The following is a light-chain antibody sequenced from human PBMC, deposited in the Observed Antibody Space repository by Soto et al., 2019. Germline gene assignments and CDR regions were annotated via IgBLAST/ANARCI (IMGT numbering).Light chain of an antibody. Sequence: QSVLTQPHSVSGAPGQRVAISCTGSSSNIGAGYDVHWYQQLPGTAPKLLIYDNTKRPSGVPDRFSGSKSGTSASLAITGLQAEDEADYYCQSYDSSLRGSVFGSGTKVTVL. CDR2: DNT. V-gene: IGLV1-40*01. J-gene: IGLJ1*01. CDR3: QSYDSSLRGSV. CDR1: SSNIGAGYD.